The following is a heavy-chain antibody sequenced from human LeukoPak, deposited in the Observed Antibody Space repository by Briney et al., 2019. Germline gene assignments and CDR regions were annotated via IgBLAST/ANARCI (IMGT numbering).Heavy chain of an antibody. J-gene: IGHJ4*02. V-gene: IGHV3-7*01. CDR1: GFIFRDYW. CDR2: IEPDGSGK. D-gene: IGHD3-10*01. Sequence: GGSLRLSCAASGFIFRDYWMSWVRQAPGKGLEWVADIEPDGSGKTYVDSVKGRFTISRDNAQQSLYLQMDTLTAEDTAVYYCVTSWVRQQRDFWGQGTLVTVSS. CDR3: VTSWVRQQRDF.